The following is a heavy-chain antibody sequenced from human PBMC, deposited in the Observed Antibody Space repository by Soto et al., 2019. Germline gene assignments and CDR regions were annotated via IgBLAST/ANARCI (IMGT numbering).Heavy chain of an antibody. Sequence: EVQLVESGGGLVKPGGSLRLSCTASGSTFTLTWMNWVRQAPGKGLEWVGRIKSKKDGGTSDYAAPVRRRFTISRDDSENTVFLQVISLKTEDTAVYYCARDNYHVMDVWGQGTTVTVSS. CDR1: GSTFTLTW. D-gene: IGHD2-21*02. CDR3: ARDNYHVMDV. J-gene: IGHJ6*02. V-gene: IGHV3-15*07. CDR2: IKSKKDGGTS.